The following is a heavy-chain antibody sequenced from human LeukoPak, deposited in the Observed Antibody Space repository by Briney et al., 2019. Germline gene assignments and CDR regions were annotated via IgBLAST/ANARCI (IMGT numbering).Heavy chain of an antibody. CDR3: ARGGPGFWFDP. V-gene: IGHV4-39*07. CDR2: IYYSGST. Sequence: SETLSLTCTVSGGSISSSSYYWGWIRQPPGKGLEWIGSIYYSGSTYYNPSLKSRVTISVDTSKNQFSLKLSSVTAADTAVYYCARGGPGFWFDPWGQGTLVTVSS. J-gene: IGHJ5*02. D-gene: IGHD1-14*01. CDR1: GGSISSSSYY.